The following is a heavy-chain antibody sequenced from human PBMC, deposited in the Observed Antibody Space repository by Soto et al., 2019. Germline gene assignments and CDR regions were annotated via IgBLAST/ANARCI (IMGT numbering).Heavy chain of an antibody. Sequence: EVQLVESGGGLVQPGGSLRLSCTASGFTFSSHDMHWVRQVTGKGLEWVSGIESDGEAKYLASVKGRFSISRENAKNSLHLQMNSLRAEDTAVYYCARGGIEGVTWNWFDTWGQGTLVTVSS. CDR2: IESDGEA. J-gene: IGHJ5*02. CDR1: GFTFSSHD. CDR3: ARGGIEGVTWNWFDT. D-gene: IGHD3-16*01. V-gene: IGHV3-13*01.